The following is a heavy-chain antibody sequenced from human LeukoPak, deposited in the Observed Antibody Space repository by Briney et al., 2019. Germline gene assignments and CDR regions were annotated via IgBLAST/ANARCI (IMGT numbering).Heavy chain of an antibody. CDR2: IYYSGST. V-gene: IGHV4-39*01. Sequence: SETLSLTCTVSGGSISSSSYYWGWIRQPPGKGLEWIGSIYYSGSTYYNPSLKSRVTISVDTSKSQFSLKLSSVTAADTAVYYCARRNYDSSGYYYYYYMDVWGKGTTVTVSS. D-gene: IGHD3-22*01. J-gene: IGHJ6*03. CDR3: ARRNYDSSGYYYYYYMDV. CDR1: GGSISSSSYY.